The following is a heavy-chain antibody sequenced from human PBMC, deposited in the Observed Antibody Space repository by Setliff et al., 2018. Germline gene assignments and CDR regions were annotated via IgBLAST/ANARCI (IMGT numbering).Heavy chain of an antibody. Sequence: GGSLRLSCAASGFTFSTHSMNWVRQAPGKGLEWVSSISRSSTYIYYADSMKGRFTISRDNAKNSLYLQMNSLRAEDTAVYYCASAGHSGSWFPFDAFHIRGQGTMVTVSS. V-gene: IGHV3-21*01. CDR1: GFTFSTHS. J-gene: IGHJ3*02. D-gene: IGHD6-13*01. CDR2: ISRSSTYI. CDR3: ASAGHSGSWFPFDAFHI.